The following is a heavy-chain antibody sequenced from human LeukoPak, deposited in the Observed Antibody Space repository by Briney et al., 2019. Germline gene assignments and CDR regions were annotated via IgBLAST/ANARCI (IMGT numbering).Heavy chain of an antibody. CDR2: IYYSGST. CDR3: GRGTFWGGYYTARWFAP. J-gene: IGHJ5*02. Sequence: PSETLSLTCTVSGGSISSYYWGWIRQPPGKGLEWIGYIYYSGSTNYNPSLKSRVTISVDTSKNQFSLKLSSVTAADTAVYYCGRGTFWGGYYTARWFAPGGKGPLVTVSS. D-gene: IGHD3-3*01. V-gene: IGHV4-59*01. CDR1: GGSISSYY.